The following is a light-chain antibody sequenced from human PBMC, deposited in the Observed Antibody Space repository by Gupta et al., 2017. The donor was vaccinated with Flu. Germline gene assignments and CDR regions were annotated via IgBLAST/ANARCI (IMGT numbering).Light chain of an antibody. Sequence: IVMTESPLLLPVTPGEPASISCRSSQSRLHSNGYNYLDWYLQKPGQSPQLLIYLGSNRASGVPDRFSGSGSGTDFTLKISRGEAEDVGVYYCKQSPQTPSHFGQGTKLENK. CDR2: LGS. J-gene: IGKJ2*01. V-gene: IGKV2-28*01. CDR3: KQSPQTPSH. CDR1: QSRLHSNGYNY.